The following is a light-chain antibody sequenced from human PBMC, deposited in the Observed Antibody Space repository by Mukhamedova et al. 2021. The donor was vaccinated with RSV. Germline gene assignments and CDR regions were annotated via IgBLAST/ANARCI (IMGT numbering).Light chain of an antibody. CDR3: QQASG. V-gene: IGKV1-9*01. CDR2: GTS. Sequence: GKAPRLLIYGTSTLQSGVPSRFSGSGFGTEFTLAISSLQPEDFATYYCQQASGFGVGTKVEIK. J-gene: IGKJ4*01.